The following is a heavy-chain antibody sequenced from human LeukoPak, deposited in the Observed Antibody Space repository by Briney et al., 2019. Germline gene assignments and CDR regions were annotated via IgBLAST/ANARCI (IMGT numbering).Heavy chain of an antibody. Sequence: PGRSLRLSCAASGFTFSSYGMHWVRPAPGKGLEWVAVISYDGSNKYYADSVKGRVTISRDNSKNTLYLQMNRLRAEDMAVYYCAKDRYYDSSGYPYYYGMDVWGQGNTVTVSS. CDR3: AKDRYYDSSGYPYYYGMDV. V-gene: IGHV3-30*18. CDR2: ISYDGSNK. J-gene: IGHJ6*02. D-gene: IGHD3-22*01. CDR1: GFTFSSYG.